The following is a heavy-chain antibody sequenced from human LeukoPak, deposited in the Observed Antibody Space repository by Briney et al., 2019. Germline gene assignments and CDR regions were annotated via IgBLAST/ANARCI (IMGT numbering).Heavy chain of an antibody. CDR3: AKDTGSPADAITMEDNAFDI. J-gene: IGHJ3*02. D-gene: IGHD3-3*01. CDR1: GFTFSSYW. V-gene: IGHV3-7*03. CDR2: IKQDGSEK. Sequence: GGSLRLSCAASGFTFSSYWMSWVRQAPGKGLEWVANIKQDGSEKYYVDSVKGRFTISRDNAKNSLYLQMNSLRAEDTAVYYCAKDTGSPADAITMEDNAFDIWGQGTMVTVSS.